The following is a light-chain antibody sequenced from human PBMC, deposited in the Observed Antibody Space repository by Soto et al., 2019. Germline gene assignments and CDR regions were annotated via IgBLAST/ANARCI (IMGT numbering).Light chain of an antibody. CDR1: NSNIDSNT. J-gene: IGLJ2*01. Sequence: QAVLTQPPSASGTPGQRVTISCSGSNSNIDSNTVNWYQQLPGTAPKLLIHYDNLLSSGVSDRFSGSKSGTSASLAISGLQSEDEADYYCAAWDDSVDAVIFGGGTKLTVL. CDR3: AAWDDSVDAVI. CDR2: YDN. V-gene: IGLV1-44*01.